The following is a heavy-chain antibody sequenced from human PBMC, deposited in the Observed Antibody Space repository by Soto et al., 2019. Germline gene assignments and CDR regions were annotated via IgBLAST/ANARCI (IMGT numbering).Heavy chain of an antibody. Sequence: GGSLRLSCAASGFTFSSYGMHWVRQAPGKGLEWVAVISYDGSNKYYADSVKGRFTISRDNSKNTLYLQMNSLRAEDTAVYYCAKDPPPYYYDSSGYPDYWGQGTLVTVSS. D-gene: IGHD3-22*01. CDR1: GFTFSSYG. V-gene: IGHV3-30*18. J-gene: IGHJ4*02. CDR3: AKDPPPYYYDSSGYPDY. CDR2: ISYDGSNK.